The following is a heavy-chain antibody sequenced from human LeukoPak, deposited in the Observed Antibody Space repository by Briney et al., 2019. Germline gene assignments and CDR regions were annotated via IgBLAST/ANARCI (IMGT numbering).Heavy chain of an antibody. Sequence: SETLSLTCTVSGGSISSYYCSWIRQPPGKGLEWIGYIYYSGSTNYNPSLKSRVTISVDTSKNQFSLKLSSVTAADTAVYYCARGSSDFWSGSTTVFDYWGQGTLVTVSS. D-gene: IGHD3-3*01. J-gene: IGHJ4*02. CDR1: GGSISSYY. CDR2: IYYSGST. CDR3: ARGSSDFWSGSTTVFDY. V-gene: IGHV4-59*01.